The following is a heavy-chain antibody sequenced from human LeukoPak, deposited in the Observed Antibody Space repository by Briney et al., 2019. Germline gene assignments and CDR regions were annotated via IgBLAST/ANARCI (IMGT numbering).Heavy chain of an antibody. V-gene: IGHV3-23*01. CDR1: GFTXSSYA. CDR3: AKVNRKYYYGSGSYFDY. D-gene: IGHD3-10*01. Sequence: XXRLSXXXSGFTXSSYAMSWVRQAPGKGLEWVSAISGSGGSTYYADSVKGRFTISRDSSKNTLYLQMNSLRAEDTAVYYCAKVNRKYYYGSGSYFDYWGQGTLVTVSS. CDR2: ISGSGGST. J-gene: IGHJ4*02.